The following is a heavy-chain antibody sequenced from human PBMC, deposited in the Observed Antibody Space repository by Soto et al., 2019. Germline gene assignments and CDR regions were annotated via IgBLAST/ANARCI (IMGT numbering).Heavy chain of an antibody. CDR3: ARQGSKWELRPGLYV. D-gene: IGHD1-26*01. Sequence: GESLKISCKGSGYSFTSYWIGWVRQMPGKGLEWMGIIYPGDSDTRYSPSFQGQVTISADKSISTAYLQWSSLKASDTAMYYCARQGSKWELRPGLYVWGQGTTVTVSS. CDR2: IYPGDSDT. J-gene: IGHJ6*02. V-gene: IGHV5-51*01. CDR1: GYSFTSYW.